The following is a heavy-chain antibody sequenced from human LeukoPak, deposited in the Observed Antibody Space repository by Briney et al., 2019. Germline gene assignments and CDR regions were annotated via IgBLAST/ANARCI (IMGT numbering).Heavy chain of an antibody. CDR3: ARGYGYNSEY. V-gene: IGHV4-59*13. J-gene: IGHJ4*02. CDR2: IHYGST. Sequence: PSETLSLTCTVSGGAISGFYWNWIREPPGKALEWIGCIHYGSTEYTPSIESRVTISVDTSKNQFSLKLTSVTAADTAVYYCARGYGYNSEYWGQGIVVTVSP. CDR1: GGAISGFY. D-gene: IGHD5-24*01.